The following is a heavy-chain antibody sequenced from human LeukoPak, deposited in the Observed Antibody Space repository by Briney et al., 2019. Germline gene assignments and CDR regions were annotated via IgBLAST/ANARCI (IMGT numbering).Heavy chain of an antibody. V-gene: IGHV3-20*04. D-gene: IGHD3-3*01. CDR1: GFTFDDYG. CDR3: ARTKLNILRFLEWYLFDY. J-gene: IGHJ4*02. CDR2: INWIGGST. Sequence: RPGGSLRLSCAASGFTFDDYGMSWVRPAPGKGLGWVSGINWIGGSTGYADSVKGRFTISRDNAKNSLYLQMNSLRAEDTALYYCARTKLNILRFLEWYLFDYWGQGTLVTVSS.